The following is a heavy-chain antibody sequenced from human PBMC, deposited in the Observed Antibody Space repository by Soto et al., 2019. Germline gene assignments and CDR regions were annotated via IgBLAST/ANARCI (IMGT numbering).Heavy chain of an antibody. CDR2: INHSGST. CDR3: ARGRGLLTGYSSTYYYYGIDV. V-gene: IGHV4-34*01. D-gene: IGHD3-9*01. J-gene: IGHJ6*02. CDR1: GGSFSGYY. Sequence: PSETLSLTCAVYGGSFSGYYWSWIRQPPGKGLEWIGEINHSGSTNYNPSLKSRVTISVDTSKNQFSLKLSSVTAADTAVYYCARGRGLLTGYSSTYYYYGIDVWGQGTTVTVSS.